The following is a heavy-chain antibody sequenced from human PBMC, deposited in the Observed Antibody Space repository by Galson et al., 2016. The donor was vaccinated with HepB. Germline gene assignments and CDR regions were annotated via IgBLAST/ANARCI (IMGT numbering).Heavy chain of an antibody. CDR2: INAANGAT. CDR1: GYTFTNYA. J-gene: IGHJ4*02. V-gene: IGHV1-3*01. Sequence: SVKVSCKASGYTFTNYAMHWVRQAPGQGPEWLGWINAANGATQYSQRFQGRVTITRDTSASTAYMELSSLRSEDTAVYFCARDGGYDILSGFGYWGQGTLVTVSS. D-gene: IGHD3-9*01. CDR3: ARDGGYDILSGFGY.